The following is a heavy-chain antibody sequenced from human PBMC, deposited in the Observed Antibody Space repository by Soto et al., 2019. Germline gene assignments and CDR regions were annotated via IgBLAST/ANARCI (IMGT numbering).Heavy chain of an antibody. V-gene: IGHV3-11*04. J-gene: IGHJ3*02. CDR3: ARHGYSSSWYHRSAFDI. Sequence: GGSLRLSCAASGFTFSDYYMIWIRQAPGKGLEWVSYISSSGNSIYYAGSVKGRFTISRDNAKNSLYLQMNSLRAEDTAVYYCARHGYSSSWYHRSAFDIWGQGTMVTVS. D-gene: IGHD6-13*01. CDR2: ISSSGNSI. CDR1: GFTFSDYY.